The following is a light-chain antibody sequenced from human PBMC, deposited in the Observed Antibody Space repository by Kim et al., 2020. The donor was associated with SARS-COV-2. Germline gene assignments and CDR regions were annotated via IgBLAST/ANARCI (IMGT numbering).Light chain of an antibody. Sequence: QSALTQPASVSGSPGQSLTISCTGTSSDVGSYNLVSWYQQHPGKAPQVMIYEVTKRPSGVSNRFFGSKSGNTASLTIFGLQAEDEAYYYCSSYAPGSTSVVFGGGTKLTVL. J-gene: IGLJ2*01. CDR2: EVT. CDR1: SSDVGSYNL. CDR3: SSYAPGSTSVV. V-gene: IGLV2-23*02.